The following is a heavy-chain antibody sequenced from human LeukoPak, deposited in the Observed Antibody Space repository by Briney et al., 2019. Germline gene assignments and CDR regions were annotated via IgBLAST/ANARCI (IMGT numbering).Heavy chain of an antibody. J-gene: IGHJ6*02. D-gene: IGHD3-10*01. V-gene: IGHV4-34*01. CDR3: ARGRDVGRSRGFIPYGMDV. Sequence: SETLSLTCAVYGGSFSGYYWSWIRQPPGKGLEWIGEINHSGSTNCNPSLKSRVTISVDTSKNQFSLKLSSVTAADTAVYYCARGRDVGRSRGFIPYGMDVWGQGTTVIVSS. CDR2: INHSGST. CDR1: GGSFSGYY.